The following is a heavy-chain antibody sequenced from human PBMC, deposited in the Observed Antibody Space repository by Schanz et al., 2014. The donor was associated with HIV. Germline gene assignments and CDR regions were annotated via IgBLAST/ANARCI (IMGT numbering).Heavy chain of an antibody. CDR3: ALADYYDH. CDR2: ISVDNDNA. J-gene: IGHJ4*02. V-gene: IGHV1-69*01. D-gene: IGHD1-1*01. CDR1: GGTFSSYA. Sequence: QVQLVQSGAEVKKPGSSVKVSCKASGGTFSSYAISWVRQPPGQGPEWMGRISVDNDNAVYAQKFRDRVTMTVDSLTSTAYMELKNLTCDDTAVYFCALADYYDHWGQGTLVTVSS.